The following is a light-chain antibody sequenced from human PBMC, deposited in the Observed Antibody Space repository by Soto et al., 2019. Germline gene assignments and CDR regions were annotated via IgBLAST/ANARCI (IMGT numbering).Light chain of an antibody. V-gene: IGKV1-16*02. CDR3: QQYKRYPYT. CDR2: SAS. J-gene: IGKJ2*01. Sequence: DIQMTQSPSSLSAFVGGRVTITCRASQDITNYLAWFQQKPGQAPKSLIYSASSLQSGVSSKFSGSGSGTDFTLTISSLQPEDFATYYCQQYKRYPYTFGQGTKLEIK. CDR1: QDITNY.